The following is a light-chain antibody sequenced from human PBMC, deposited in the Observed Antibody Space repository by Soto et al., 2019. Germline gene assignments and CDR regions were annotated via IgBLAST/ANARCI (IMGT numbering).Light chain of an antibody. Sequence: EIVLTQSPVSRSLSPGERVTLSCSASQSVDSYLVWYQQKPGQAPRLLIFGASNRATGIPTRFSGSGSGTVFPLTINSLEPEDFAVYYCQQRSSWPITFGQGTRLEIK. CDR1: QSVDSY. CDR3: QQRSSWPIT. J-gene: IGKJ5*01. CDR2: GAS. V-gene: IGKV3-11*01.